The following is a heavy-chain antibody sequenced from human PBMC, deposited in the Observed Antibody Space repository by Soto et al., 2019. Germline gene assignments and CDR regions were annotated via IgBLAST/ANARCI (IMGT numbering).Heavy chain of an antibody. Sequence: GGSLRLSCAASGFTFSSYWMSWVRQAPGKGLEWVANIKQDGSEKYYVDSVKGRFTISRDNAKNSLYLQMNSLRAEDTAVYYCARASGYSGYRFDYWGQGTLVTVSS. CDR1: GFTFSSYW. J-gene: IGHJ4*02. D-gene: IGHD5-12*01. CDR2: IKQDGSEK. CDR3: ARASGYSGYRFDY. V-gene: IGHV3-7*01.